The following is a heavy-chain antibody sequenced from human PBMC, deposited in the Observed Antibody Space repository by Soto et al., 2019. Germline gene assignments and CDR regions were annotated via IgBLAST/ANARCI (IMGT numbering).Heavy chain of an antibody. D-gene: IGHD6-19*01. CDR2: INAGNGNT. CDR3: ARAVAVAADFDY. CDR1: GYTFTDYY. Sequence: ASVKVSCKASGYTFTDYYMHWVRQAPGQGLEWMGWINAGNGNTKYSQKFQGRVTITRDTSASTACMELSSLRSEDTAVYYCARAVAVAADFDYWGQGTLVTVSS. V-gene: IGHV1-3*01. J-gene: IGHJ4*02.